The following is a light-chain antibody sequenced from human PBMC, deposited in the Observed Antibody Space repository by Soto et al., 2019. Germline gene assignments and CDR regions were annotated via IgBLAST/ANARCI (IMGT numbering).Light chain of an antibody. CDR3: SSYTSSSTPYV. CDR2: EVS. V-gene: IGLV2-14*01. CDR1: SSDVGAYNY. J-gene: IGLJ1*01. Sequence: QSVLTQPASVSGSPGQSITISCTGTSSDVGAYNYVSWYQQHPGKAPKLMIHEVSKRPSGVSNRFSGSKSGNTASLTISGLQAEDEADYYCSSYTSSSTPYVLGTGTKVTVL.